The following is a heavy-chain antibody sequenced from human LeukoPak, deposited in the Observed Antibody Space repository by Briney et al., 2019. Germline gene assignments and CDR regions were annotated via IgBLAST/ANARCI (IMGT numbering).Heavy chain of an antibody. V-gene: IGHV1-69*11. CDR1: GGALSSYS. CDR2: IIPILGTT. Sequence: SVKVSCKGSGGALSSYSFTWVRQAPGLGLEWMGRIIPILGTTNYAHKFQGRVTTTTDESTSNAYMQQRSLTTEATAACYCAMINRGQYDSSGYYYTSTWLDPWGQGTLVSVCS. D-gene: IGHD3-22*01. CDR3: AMINRGQYDSSGYYYTSTWLDP. J-gene: IGHJ5*02.